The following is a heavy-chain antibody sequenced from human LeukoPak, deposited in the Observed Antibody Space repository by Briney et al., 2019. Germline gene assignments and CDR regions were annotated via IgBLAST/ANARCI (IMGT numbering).Heavy chain of an antibody. CDR3: ARWIVVVPAADY. V-gene: IGHV4-34*01. CDR1: GGSFSGYY. CDR2: INHSGST. D-gene: IGHD2-2*01. J-gene: IGHJ4*02. Sequence: PSETLSLTCAVYGGSFSGYYWSWIRQPPGKGLEWIGEINHSGSTNYNPSLKSRVTISVDTSKNQFSLKLSSVTAADTAVYYCARWIVVVPAADYWGQGTLVTVSS.